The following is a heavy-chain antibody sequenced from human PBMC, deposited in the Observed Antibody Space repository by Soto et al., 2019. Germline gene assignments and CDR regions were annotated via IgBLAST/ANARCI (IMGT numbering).Heavy chain of an antibody. CDR2: IWYDGSNK. J-gene: IGHJ6*02. CDR3: GGSSGPVYYGMDV. V-gene: IGHV3-33*01. D-gene: IGHD6-6*01. Sequence: QPGGSLRLSCAASGFTFSSYGMHWVRQAPGKGLEWVAVIWYDGSNKYYADSVKGRFTIPRDNSKNTLYLQMNSLRAEDTAVYYCGGSSGPVYYGMDVWGQGTTVTVSS. CDR1: GFTFSSYG.